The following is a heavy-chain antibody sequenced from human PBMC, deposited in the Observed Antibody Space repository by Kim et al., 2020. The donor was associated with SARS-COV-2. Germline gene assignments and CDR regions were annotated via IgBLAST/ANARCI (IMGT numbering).Heavy chain of an antibody. V-gene: IGHV1-46*01. Sequence: QKFQGRVTMTRDTATSTVYMEVSSLRSEDTAVYYCARGHYGSGSYSPFDNWGQGTLVTVSS. D-gene: IGHD3-10*01. CDR3: ARGHYGSGSYSPFDN. J-gene: IGHJ4*02.